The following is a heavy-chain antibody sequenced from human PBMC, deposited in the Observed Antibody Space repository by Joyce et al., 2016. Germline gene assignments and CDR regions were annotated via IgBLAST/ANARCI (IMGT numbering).Heavy chain of an antibody. D-gene: IGHD2/OR15-2a*01. V-gene: IGHV4-39*07. CDR3: ARDTSPRSIDS. Sequence: QLHLQESGPGLVKPSETLSLNCTVSGASIRGSPYYWAWIRQSPGLGLEWIGGIYYRGSTYYNPSRKRRVTISVDTSKNQFSLTLTSMTAADTAVYFCARDTSPRSIDSWGQGTLVSVSS. CDR2: IYYRGST. J-gene: IGHJ4*02. CDR1: GASIRGSPYY.